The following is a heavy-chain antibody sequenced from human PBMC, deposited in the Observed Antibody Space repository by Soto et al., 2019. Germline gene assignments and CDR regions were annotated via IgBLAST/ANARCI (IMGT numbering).Heavy chain of an antibody. CDR3: ARGWGRIFDY. D-gene: IGHD7-27*01. CDR2: INPSGST. V-gene: IGHV4-34*01. Sequence: QVQLQQWGAGLLKPSETLSLTCAVYGGSFSGYYWNWIRQPPGKGLEWIGEINPSGSTNYNPSLKRRVTISVDTSKNQFSLKLSSVTAAVTAVYYCARGWGRIFDYWGQGTLVTVSS. J-gene: IGHJ4*02. CDR1: GGSFSGYY.